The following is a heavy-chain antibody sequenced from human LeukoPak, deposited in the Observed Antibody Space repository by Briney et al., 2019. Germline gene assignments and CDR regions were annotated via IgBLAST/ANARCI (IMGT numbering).Heavy chain of an antibody. J-gene: IGHJ3*02. Sequence: TSETLSLTCTVSGGSISSYYGRWIRQPAGKGRGWFGRIYTSGSTNYNPTLNSRVTMSVDTSKNQFSLKLSSVTAADTAVYYCARAVSGLHDAFDIWGQGTMVTVSS. D-gene: IGHD2/OR15-2a*01. V-gene: IGHV4-4*07. CDR3: ARAVSGLHDAFDI. CDR1: GGSISSYY. CDR2: IYTSGST.